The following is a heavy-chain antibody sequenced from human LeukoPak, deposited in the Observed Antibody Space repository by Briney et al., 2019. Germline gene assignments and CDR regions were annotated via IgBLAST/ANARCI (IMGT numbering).Heavy chain of an antibody. Sequence: GESLKISCKGSGYSFTSYWIGWVRQMPGKGLEWMGIIYPGDSDTRYSPSFQGQVTISADKSISTAYLQWSSLKASDTAMYYCASDRYDSSGYYYELGAFDIWGQGTMVTVSS. CDR1: GYSFTSYW. V-gene: IGHV5-51*01. J-gene: IGHJ3*02. CDR2: IYPGDSDT. CDR3: ASDRYDSSGYYYELGAFDI. D-gene: IGHD3-22*01.